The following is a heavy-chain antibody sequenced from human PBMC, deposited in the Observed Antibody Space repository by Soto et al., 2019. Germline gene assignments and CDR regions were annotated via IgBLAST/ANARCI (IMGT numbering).Heavy chain of an antibody. CDR1: GFTLSGYW. CDR3: SRGLDGGHYGFDN. J-gene: IGHJ5*02. CDR2: ISEDGTKA. D-gene: IGHD3-10*01. Sequence: EVQLVEAGGALVQSGGSLRLSCAASGFTLSGYWMHWVRQAPGKGLVWVSHISEDGTKAIYADSLKGRFTVSRDNAQNTLFLQMTSLTVDDTAVYYCSRGLDGGHYGFDNWGQGTLVTVSS. V-gene: IGHV3-74*01.